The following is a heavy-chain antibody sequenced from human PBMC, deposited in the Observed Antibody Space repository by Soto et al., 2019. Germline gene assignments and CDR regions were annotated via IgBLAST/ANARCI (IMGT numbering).Heavy chain of an antibody. V-gene: IGHV6-1*01. CDR1: GDSVSSNSAA. D-gene: IGHD3-10*01. Sequence: SQTLSLTCAISGDSVSSNSAAWNWIRQSPSRGLEWLGRAYYRSKWYNDYAVPVKSRITINPDTTKNQISLQVNSVAPEDTAVYFCARVGPQGLWFGELSHWGQGTVVTVSS. J-gene: IGHJ4*02. CDR2: AYYRSKWYN. CDR3: ARVGPQGLWFGELSH.